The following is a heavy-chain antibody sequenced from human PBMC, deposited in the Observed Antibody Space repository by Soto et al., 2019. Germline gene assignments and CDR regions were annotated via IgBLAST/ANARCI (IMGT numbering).Heavy chain of an antibody. D-gene: IGHD6-13*01. J-gene: IGHJ6*02. Sequence: SETLSLTCAVYGGSFSGYYWSWIRQPPGKGLEWIGEINHSGSTNYNPSLKSRVTISVDTSKNQFSLKLSSVTAADTAVYYCARRKQLVFHGMGVWGLGTTVTVSS. V-gene: IGHV4-34*01. CDR1: GGSFSGYY. CDR2: INHSGST. CDR3: ARRKQLVFHGMGV.